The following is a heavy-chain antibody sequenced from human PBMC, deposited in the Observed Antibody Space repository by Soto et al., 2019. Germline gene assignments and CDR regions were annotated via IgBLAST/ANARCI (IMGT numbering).Heavy chain of an antibody. CDR2: ISYDGSNK. D-gene: IGHD6-19*01. V-gene: IGHV3-30-3*01. Sequence: QVQLVESGGGVVQPGRSLRLSCAASGFTFSSYAMHWVRQAPGKGLEWVAVISYDGSNKYYADSVKGRFTISRDNSKNTLYLQMNSLRAEDTAVYYCARDSRGWSYYYYYGMDVWGQGTTVTVSS. J-gene: IGHJ6*02. CDR1: GFTFSSYA. CDR3: ARDSRGWSYYYYYGMDV.